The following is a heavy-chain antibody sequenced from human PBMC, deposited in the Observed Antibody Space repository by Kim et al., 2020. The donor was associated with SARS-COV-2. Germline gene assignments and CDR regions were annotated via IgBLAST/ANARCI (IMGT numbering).Heavy chain of an antibody. CDR3: ARVGDGDTAMVFLVDY. Sequence: ASVKVSCKASGYTFTSYGISWVRQAPGQGLEWMGWISAYNGNTNYAQKLQGRVTMTTDTSTSTAYMELRSLRSDDTAVYYCARVGDGDTAMVFLVDYWGQGTLVTVSS. J-gene: IGHJ4*02. CDR2: ISAYNGNT. V-gene: IGHV1-18*01. D-gene: IGHD5-18*01. CDR1: GYTFTSYG.